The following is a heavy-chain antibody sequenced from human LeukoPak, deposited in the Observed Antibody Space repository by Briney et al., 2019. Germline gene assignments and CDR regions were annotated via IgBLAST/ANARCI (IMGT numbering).Heavy chain of an antibody. J-gene: IGHJ4*02. CDR3: ARGNYVSPLNNDY. V-gene: IGHV1-2*02. Sequence: ASVKVSCKASGYTFTGYYMHWVRQAPGQGLEWMGWINPNSGGTNYAQKFQGRVTMTRDTSISTAYMELSRLRSDDTAVYYCARGNYVSPLNNDYWGQGTLVTVSS. CDR2: INPNSGGT. D-gene: IGHD3-22*01. CDR1: GYTFTGYY.